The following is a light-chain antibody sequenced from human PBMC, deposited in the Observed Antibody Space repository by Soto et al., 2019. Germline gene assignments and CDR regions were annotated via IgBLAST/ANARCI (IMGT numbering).Light chain of an antibody. Sequence: DIQLTQSPSLLSASVGPRVTITCPASQAISTYLAWYQQTSGKAPKLLISAASTLQRGVPSRFRGSGSGTQFTLTISSLQHEDFATYYCQQLNAYPLTFGGGTKVDIK. CDR1: QAISTY. CDR2: AAS. CDR3: QQLNAYPLT. J-gene: IGKJ4*01. V-gene: IGKV1-9*01.